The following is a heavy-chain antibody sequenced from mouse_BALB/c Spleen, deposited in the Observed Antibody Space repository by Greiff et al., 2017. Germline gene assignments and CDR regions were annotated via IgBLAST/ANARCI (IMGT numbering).Heavy chain of an antibody. CDR3: ARQGGRGMYYAMDY. J-gene: IGHJ4*01. Sequence: EVKLMESGGGLVKPGGSLKLSCAASGFAFSSYDMSWVRQTPEKRLEWVAYISSGGGSTYYPDTVKGRFTISRDNAKNTLYLQMSSLKSEDTAMYYCARQGGRGMYYAMDYWGQGTSVTVSS. V-gene: IGHV5-12-1*01. CDR1: GFAFSSYD. CDR2: ISSGGGST. D-gene: IGHD2-10*02.